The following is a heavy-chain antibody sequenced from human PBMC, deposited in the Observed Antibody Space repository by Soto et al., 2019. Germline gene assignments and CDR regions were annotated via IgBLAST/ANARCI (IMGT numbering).Heavy chain of an antibody. J-gene: IGHJ4*02. V-gene: IGHV1-69*01. Sequence: QVQLVQSGAEVKKPGSSVKVSCKASGGTFSSYAISWVRQAPGQGLQWMGGIIPIFGTSNYAQKFQGRVTITADESTSTAYRELISLSSEDTAVYYCASGSSSTVTRGDYWGQGTLVTVSS. D-gene: IGHD4-17*01. CDR3: ASGSSSTVTRGDY. CDR2: IIPIFGTS. CDR1: GGTFSSYA.